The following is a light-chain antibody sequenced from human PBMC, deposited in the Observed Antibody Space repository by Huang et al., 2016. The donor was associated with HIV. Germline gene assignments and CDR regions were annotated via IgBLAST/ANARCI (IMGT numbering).Light chain of an antibody. CDR2: DTS. J-gene: IGKJ4*01. Sequence: IVLTQSPATLSWYPGERVTLSCRASQSVGNYIAWYQQYPGQSPKLLIYDTSKRATGTPGRFSGSGSGTDFTLTISSLQSEEFAVYYCQQRSSGVTFGGGTKVQVK. CDR1: QSVGNY. V-gene: IGKV3-11*01. CDR3: QQRSSGVT.